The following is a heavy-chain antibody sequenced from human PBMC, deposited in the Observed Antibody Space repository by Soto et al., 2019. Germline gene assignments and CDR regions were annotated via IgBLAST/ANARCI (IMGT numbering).Heavy chain of an antibody. CDR1: GGSISSSSYY. CDR3: ASYGIAARWNWFDP. V-gene: IGHV4-39*01. CDR2: IYYSGST. J-gene: IGHJ5*02. Sequence: ETLSLTCTVSGGSISSSSYYWGWIRQPPGKGLEWIGSIYYSGSTYYNPSLKSRVTISVDTSKNQFSLKLSSVTAADTAVYYCASYGIAARWNWFDPWGQGTLVTVSS. D-gene: IGHD6-6*01.